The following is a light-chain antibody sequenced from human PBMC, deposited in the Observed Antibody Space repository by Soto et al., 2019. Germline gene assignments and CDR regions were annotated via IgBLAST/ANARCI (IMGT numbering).Light chain of an antibody. CDR2: GAS. CDR3: QQYGDSPLT. Sequence: EFVLTQSPGTLSLSPWERATLSCRSSQSVSNNYLAWYQQKPGQAPRLLIYGASNRATGIPDRFSGSGSGTDFTLTISRLEPQDFAIYYCQQYGDSPLTFGGGAKVDIK. J-gene: IGKJ4*01. V-gene: IGKV3-20*01. CDR1: QSVSNNY.